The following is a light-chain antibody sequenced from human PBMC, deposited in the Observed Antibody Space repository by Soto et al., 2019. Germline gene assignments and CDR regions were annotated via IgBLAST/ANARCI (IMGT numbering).Light chain of an antibody. V-gene: IGKV3-20*01. CDR1: QSVSSSY. Sequence: EIMLTQSPGTLSLSPGERGTLSCGASQSVSSSYLAWYQQKPGQAPRLLIYGASSRATGIPDRFSGSGSGTDFTLSISRLEPEDFVVYYCQQYGSSPITFGQGTRLEIK. CDR3: QQYGSSPIT. CDR2: GAS. J-gene: IGKJ5*01.